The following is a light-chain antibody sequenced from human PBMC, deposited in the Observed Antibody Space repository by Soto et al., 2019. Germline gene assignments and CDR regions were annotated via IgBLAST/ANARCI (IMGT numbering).Light chain of an antibody. Sequence: QAVVTQEPSLTVSPGGTVTLTCGSSTGAVTSGHYPYWFQQKPGQAPRTLIYDTTNRHSWTPARFSGSLLGGKAALTLSGAQPEDGAEYYCLLSYNGPYVFGTGTKVTVL. J-gene: IGLJ1*01. CDR3: LLSYNGPYV. V-gene: IGLV7-46*01. CDR1: TGAVTSGHY. CDR2: DTT.